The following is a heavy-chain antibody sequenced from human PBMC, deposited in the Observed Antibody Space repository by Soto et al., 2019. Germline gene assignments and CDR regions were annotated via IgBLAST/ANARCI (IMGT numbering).Heavy chain of an antibody. CDR3: ARSAAAVDNFDY. CDR1: GGSFSGYY. V-gene: IGHV4-34*01. D-gene: IGHD6-13*01. Sequence: SETRSLTCAVYGGSFSGYYWSGIRQPPGKGLEWIGEINHSGSTNYNPSLKSRVTISVDTSKNQFSLKLSSVTAADTAVYYCARSAAAVDNFDYWGQGTLVTVSS. J-gene: IGHJ4*02. CDR2: INHSGST.